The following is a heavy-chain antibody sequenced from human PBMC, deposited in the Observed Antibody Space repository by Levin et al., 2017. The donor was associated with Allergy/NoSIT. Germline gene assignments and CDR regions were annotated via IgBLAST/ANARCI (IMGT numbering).Heavy chain of an antibody. CDR1: GFTFSSYA. CDR2: INNNGGST. J-gene: IGHJ4*02. Sequence: PGGSLRLSCAASGFTFSSYAMSWVRQAPGKGLEWVSAINNNGGSTYYADSVKGRFTISRDNSKNTLYLQMNSLRAEDTALYYCAKGDYADYWGQGTLVTVSS. CDR3: AKGDYADY. V-gene: IGHV3-23*01.